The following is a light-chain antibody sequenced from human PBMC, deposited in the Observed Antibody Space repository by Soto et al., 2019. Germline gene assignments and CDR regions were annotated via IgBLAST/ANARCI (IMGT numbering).Light chain of an antibody. J-gene: IGKJ5*01. CDR1: QSVSSTY. V-gene: IGKV3-20*01. Sequence: ELVLTQSPGTLYLSPGERAPLSCRSSQSVSSTYLAWYQQKPGQAPRLLIYGASSRATGIPDRFSGSGAGTDFTLTISRLEPEDFAVYFCQQSGNSPLTFGQGTRLDIK. CDR3: QQSGNSPLT. CDR2: GAS.